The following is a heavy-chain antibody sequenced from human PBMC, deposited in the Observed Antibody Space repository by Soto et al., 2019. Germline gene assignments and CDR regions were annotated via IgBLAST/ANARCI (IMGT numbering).Heavy chain of an antibody. D-gene: IGHD3-3*01. J-gene: IGHJ6*02. Sequence: QVQLVESGGGVVQPGRSLRLSCAASGFTFSSYAMLWVRQAPGKGLEWVAVISYDGSNKYYADSVKGRFTISRDNSKNTLYLQMNSLRAEDTAVYYCARDRTGYDFWSGYYNYYYGMDVWGQGTTVTVSS. CDR2: ISYDGSNK. V-gene: IGHV3-30-3*01. CDR3: ARDRTGYDFWSGYYNYYYGMDV. CDR1: GFTFSSYA.